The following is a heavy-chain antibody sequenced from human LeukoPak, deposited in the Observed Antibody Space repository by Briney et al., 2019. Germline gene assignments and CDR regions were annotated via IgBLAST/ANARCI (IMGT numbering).Heavy chain of an antibody. CDR3: ARPNDSSGYYPFDY. J-gene: IGHJ4*02. V-gene: IGHV4-30-4*01. D-gene: IGHD3-22*01. Sequence: SETLSLTCTVSGGSLSSGDYYWSWIRQPPGKGLEWIGYIYYSGSTYYNPSLKSRVTISVDTSKNQFSLKLSSVTAADTAVYYCARPNDSSGYYPFDYWGQGTLVTVSS. CDR1: GGSLSSGDYY. CDR2: IYYSGST.